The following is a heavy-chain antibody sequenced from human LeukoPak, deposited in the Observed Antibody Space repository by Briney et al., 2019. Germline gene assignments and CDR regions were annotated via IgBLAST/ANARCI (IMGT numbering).Heavy chain of an antibody. D-gene: IGHD3-10*01. CDR2: ISGSGGST. CDR3: SRSRSYGSGSYYDY. Sequence: PGGSLRLSCAASGFTFSSYAMSWVRQAPWKGLEWDSAISGSGGSTYYADSVKGRFTISRDNSKNTLYLQMNSLRAEDTAVYYCSRSRSYGSGSYYDYWGQGTLVTVSS. CDR1: GFTFSSYA. J-gene: IGHJ4*02. V-gene: IGHV3-23*01.